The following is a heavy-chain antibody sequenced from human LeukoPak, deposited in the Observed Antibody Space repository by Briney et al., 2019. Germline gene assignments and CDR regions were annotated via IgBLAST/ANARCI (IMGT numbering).Heavy chain of an antibody. J-gene: IGHJ4*02. CDR2: ISGSGGST. Sequence: PGGSLRLSCAASGFTFSSYAMSWVRQAPGKGLEWVSAISGSGGSTYYADSVKGRFTISRDNSKNTLYLQMNSLRAEDAAEYYCTDFIAAAGRADYWGQGTLVTVSS. CDR3: TDFIAAAGRADY. D-gene: IGHD6-13*01. V-gene: IGHV3-23*01. CDR1: GFTFSSYA.